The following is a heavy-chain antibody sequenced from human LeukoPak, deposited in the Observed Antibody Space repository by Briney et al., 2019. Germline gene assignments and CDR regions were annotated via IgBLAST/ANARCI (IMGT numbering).Heavy chain of an antibody. CDR2: INHSGST. CDR1: GGPFRGYY. J-gene: IGHJ3*02. V-gene: IGHV4-34*01. CDR3: ARDSRRYCSGGSCYHDAFDI. D-gene: IGHD2-15*01. Sequence: SDTLSLTCAVYGGPFRGYYWSWIRQPPGKGREWIGEINHSGSTNYNPSLKSRINISVEQSKNQFSLKHNPLTTADTAVDFLARDSRRYCSGGSCYHDAFDIWGQGTMVTVSS.